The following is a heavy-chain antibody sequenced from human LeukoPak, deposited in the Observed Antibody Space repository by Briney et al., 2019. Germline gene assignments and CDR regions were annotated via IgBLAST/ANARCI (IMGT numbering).Heavy chain of an antibody. CDR3: ARYEAGTILAY. D-gene: IGHD3-3*01. CDR1: GGPITSSTYY. CDR2: IYHSGSA. V-gene: IGHV4-39*01. J-gene: IGHJ4*02. Sequence: SETLSLTCTASGGPITSSTYYGVWIRQSPGKGLEWIGTIYHSGSAYYNPSLKSRLTIFVDTSKTLLSLKLSSVTAADAAVCYCARYEAGTILAYWGQGAPVTVSS.